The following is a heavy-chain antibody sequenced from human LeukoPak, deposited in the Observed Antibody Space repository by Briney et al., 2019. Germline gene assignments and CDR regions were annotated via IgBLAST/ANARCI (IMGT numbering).Heavy chain of an antibody. CDR2: IKNKVDGGTT. CDR1: GFTFNLAW. D-gene: IGHD4-17*01. J-gene: IGHJ4*02. Sequence: GGSLRLSCAASGFTFNLAWINWVRQAPGKGLEWVGRIKNKVDGGTTDYAAPVKGRFTISRDDSKNTVYLQMNSLKSEDTALYYCNTDGDYGDYVDSWGQGTLVTVSS. CDR3: NTDGDYGDYVDS. V-gene: IGHV3-15*07.